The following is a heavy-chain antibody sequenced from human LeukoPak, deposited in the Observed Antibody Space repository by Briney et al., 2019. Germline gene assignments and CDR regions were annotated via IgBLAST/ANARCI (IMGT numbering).Heavy chain of an antibody. J-gene: IGHJ4*02. CDR3: ARELYHFDR. V-gene: IGHV4-59*11. Sequence: SGTLSLTCSVSGGSIRNHHWTWIRQSPGKGLECIGHVFFTEGTNYSPSLRGRITISADRPKNHIYLKLGSVTAADTAVYYCARELYHFDRWGQGALVTVSS. CDR2: VFFTEGT. D-gene: IGHD2-8*01. CDR1: GGSIRNHH.